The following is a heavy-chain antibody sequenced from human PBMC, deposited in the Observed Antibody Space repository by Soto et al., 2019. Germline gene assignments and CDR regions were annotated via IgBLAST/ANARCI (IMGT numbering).Heavy chain of an antibody. CDR3: ARERGVVTAIPYYYYYGMDV. V-gene: IGHV4-4*07. Sequence: PSETLSLTCTVSGGAISSYYWSWIRQPAGKGLEWIGRIYTSGSTNYNPSLKSRVTMSVDTSKNQFSLKLSSVTAADTAVYYCARERGVVTAIPYYYYYGMDVWGQGTTVTVS. CDR1: GGAISSYY. CDR2: IYTSGST. D-gene: IGHD2-21*02. J-gene: IGHJ6*02.